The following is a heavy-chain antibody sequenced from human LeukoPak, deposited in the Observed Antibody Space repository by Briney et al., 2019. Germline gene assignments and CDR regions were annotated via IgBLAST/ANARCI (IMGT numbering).Heavy chain of an antibody. CDR3: ARGSLPSEDIVVVPAALDYFDY. D-gene: IGHD2-2*01. CDR1: GGSFSGCY. CDR2: INHSGST. Sequence: SETLSLTCAVYGGSFSGCYWSWIRQPPGKGLEWIGEINHSGSTNYNPSLKSRVTISVDTSKNQFSLKLSSVTAADTAVYYCARGSLPSEDIVVVPAALDYFDYWGQGTLVTVSS. V-gene: IGHV4-34*01. J-gene: IGHJ4*02.